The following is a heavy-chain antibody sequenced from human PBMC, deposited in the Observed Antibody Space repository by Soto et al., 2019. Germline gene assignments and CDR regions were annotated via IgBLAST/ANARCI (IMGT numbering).Heavy chain of an antibody. CDR3: ASSGSGWYLF. J-gene: IGHJ4*02. Sequence: QVPLVQSGAEVKKPGASVKVSFKASGYTFTSYDLNWVRQATGQGLEWMGWMNPNSGNTGYAQKFQGRVTMTRNTFISTAYIELSSVGSEVTVVYYCASSGSGWYLFWGQGTLVTVSS. D-gene: IGHD6-19*01. CDR2: MNPNSGNT. V-gene: IGHV1-8*01. CDR1: GYTFTSYD.